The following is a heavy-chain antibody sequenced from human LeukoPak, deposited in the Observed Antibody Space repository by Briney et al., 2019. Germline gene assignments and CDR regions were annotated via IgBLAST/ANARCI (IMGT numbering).Heavy chain of an antibody. Sequence: GGSLRLSCAASGFTFNKYSMNWVRQAPGKGLEWVSSISTSSSYIYYADSVKGRFTISRDNAKNSLYLQMNSLRAEDTAVYYCAREKVVVVAATDAFDIWGQGTMVTVSS. CDR3: AREKVVVVAATDAFDI. D-gene: IGHD2-15*01. CDR2: ISTSSSYI. CDR1: GFTFNKYS. J-gene: IGHJ3*02. V-gene: IGHV3-21*01.